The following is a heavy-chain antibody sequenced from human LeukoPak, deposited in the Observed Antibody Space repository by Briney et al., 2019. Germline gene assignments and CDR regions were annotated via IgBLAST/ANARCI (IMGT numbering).Heavy chain of an antibody. CDR3: TTVKDDFWTMDAFDI. D-gene: IGHD3-3*01. J-gene: IGHJ3*02. Sequence: GGSLRLSCAASGFTFSNAWMSWVRQAPGKGLEWVGRIKSKTDGGTTDYAAPVKGRFTISRDDSKNTLYPQMNSLKTEDTAVYYCTTVKDDFWTMDAFDIWGQGTMVTVSS. V-gene: IGHV3-15*01. CDR1: GFTFSNAW. CDR2: IKSKTDGGTT.